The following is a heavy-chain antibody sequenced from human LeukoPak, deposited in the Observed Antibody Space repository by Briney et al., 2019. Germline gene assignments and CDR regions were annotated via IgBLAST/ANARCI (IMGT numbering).Heavy chain of an antibody. J-gene: IGHJ4*02. Sequence: GGSLRLSCSASGFAFSTSTMHWVRQAPGKGLEYVSAISSNGGSTYYADSVKGRFTISRDNSKNTMYLQMSSLRADDTALYYCVYRLSFDSWGQGTLVTVSS. CDR3: VYRLSFDS. V-gene: IGHV3-64D*06. D-gene: IGHD4-11*01. CDR2: ISSNGGST. CDR1: GFAFSTST.